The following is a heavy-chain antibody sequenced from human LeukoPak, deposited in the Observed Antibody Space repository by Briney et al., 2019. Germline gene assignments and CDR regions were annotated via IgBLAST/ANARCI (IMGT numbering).Heavy chain of an antibody. CDR2: IKQDGSEK. V-gene: IGHV3-7*03. CDR1: GFTFSSYW. CDR3: ATLGSSRAYYGDNLDFDY. J-gene: IGHJ4*02. Sequence: PGGSLRLSCAASGFTFSSYWMSWVRQAPGKGLEWVANIKQDGSEKYYVDSVKGRFTISRDNAKNSLYLQMNSLRAEDTAVYYCATLGSSRAYYGDNLDFDYWGQGTLVTVSS. D-gene: IGHD4-17*01.